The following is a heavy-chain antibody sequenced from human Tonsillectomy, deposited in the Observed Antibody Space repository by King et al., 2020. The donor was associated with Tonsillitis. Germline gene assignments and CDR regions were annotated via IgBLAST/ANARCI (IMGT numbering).Heavy chain of an antibody. J-gene: IGHJ4*02. D-gene: IGHD3-22*01. V-gene: IGHV3-33*05. CDR3: ARAYYYDTSRTPDY. Sequence: QLVQSGGGVVQPGRSLRLSCAASGFTFSTYGIHWVRQAPGKGLEWVALISYDESNKYYADPVRGRFTISRDTSKNTVYLQMNSLRAEDTAVYYCARAYYYDTSRTPDYWGQGTLITVSS. CDR1: GFTFSTYG. CDR2: ISYDESNK.